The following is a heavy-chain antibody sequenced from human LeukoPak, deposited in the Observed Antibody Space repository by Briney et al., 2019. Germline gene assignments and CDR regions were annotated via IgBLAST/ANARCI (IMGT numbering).Heavy chain of an antibody. CDR1: GGSISSYY. Sequence: SETRSLTCTVSGGSISSYYWSWIRQPPGKGLEWIGYIYYSGSTNYNPSLKSRVTISVDTSKNQFSQKLSSVTDADTAVYYCASSSGGSWYYYMDVWGKGTTVTVSS. V-gene: IGHV4-59*01. CDR3: ASSSGGSWYYYMDV. D-gene: IGHD2-15*01. CDR2: IYYSGST. J-gene: IGHJ6*03.